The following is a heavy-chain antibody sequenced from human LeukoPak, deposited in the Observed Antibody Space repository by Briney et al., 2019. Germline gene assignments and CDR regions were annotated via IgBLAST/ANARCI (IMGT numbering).Heavy chain of an antibody. J-gene: IGHJ6*03. D-gene: IGHD3-10*01. CDR1: GFTFSNHW. V-gene: IGHV3-7*01. Sequence: PGGSLRLSCAASGFTFSNHWMSWVRQAPGKGLDWVATINQDGGDMHYVDSVKGRFTISRDNAKNSLFLQMSSLRAEDTAVYYCASGSGSYRTPYYYMDVWGTGTTVTVSS. CDR2: INQDGGDM. CDR3: ASGSGSYRTPYYYMDV.